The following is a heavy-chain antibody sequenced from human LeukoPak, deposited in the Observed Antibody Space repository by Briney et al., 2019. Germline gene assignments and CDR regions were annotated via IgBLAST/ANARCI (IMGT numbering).Heavy chain of an antibody. CDR1: GLTFSSYS. CDR3: ARDEGISSWYDY. D-gene: IGHD6-13*01. V-gene: IGHV3-21*01. J-gene: IGHJ4*02. Sequence: GGSLRLSCAASGLTFSSYSMNWVRQAPGKGLEWVSSISSSSSYIYYADSVKGRFTISRDNAKNSLYLQMNSLRAEDTAVYYCARDEGISSWYDYWGQGTLVTVSS. CDR2: ISSSSSYI.